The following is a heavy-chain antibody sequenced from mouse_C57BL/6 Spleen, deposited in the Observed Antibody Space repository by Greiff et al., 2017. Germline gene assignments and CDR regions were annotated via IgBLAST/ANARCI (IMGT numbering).Heavy chain of an antibody. J-gene: IGHJ1*03. CDR2: IWRGGST. D-gene: IGHD1-1*01. Sequence: VKVEESGPGLVQPSQSLSITCTVSGFSLTSYGVHWVRQSPGKGLEWLGVIWRGGSTDYNAAFMSRLSITKDNSKSQVFFKRSSLQADDTAIYYCARDGGAILLRHWYFDVWGTGTTVTVSS. CDR1: GFSLTSYG. CDR3: ARDGGAILLRHWYFDV. V-gene: IGHV2-5*01.